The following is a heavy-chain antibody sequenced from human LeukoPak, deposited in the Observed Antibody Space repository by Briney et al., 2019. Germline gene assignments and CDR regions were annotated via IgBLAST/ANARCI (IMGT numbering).Heavy chain of an antibody. CDR2: FSGSGGST. CDR3: AREYRMTTFFDY. D-gene: IGHD2/OR15-2a*01. CDR1: GFTFSSHA. J-gene: IGHJ4*02. Sequence: PGGSLRLSCAASGFTFSSHAMSWVRQAPGKGLECVLSFSGSGGSTYYADSVKGRFTISRDNSKNTLYLEMNSLRDEDTAVYYCAREYRMTTFFDYWGQGTLVTVSS. V-gene: IGHV3-23*01.